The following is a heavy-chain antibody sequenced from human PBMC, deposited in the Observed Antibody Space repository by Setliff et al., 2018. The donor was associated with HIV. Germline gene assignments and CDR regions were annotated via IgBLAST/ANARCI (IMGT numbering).Heavy chain of an antibody. Sequence: SETLSLTCAVYGGSFMGYYWNWIRQPPGKGLEWIGEIKHSGNTNSNPSLKSRVTISVDPSKSQFSLRLNSVTAADTATYYCARGPESVAPRMCAFDIFCQGTMVTXSS. V-gene: IGHV4-34*01. CDR2: IKHSGNT. D-gene: IGHD6-6*01. J-gene: IGHJ3*02. CDR3: ARGPESVAPRMCAFDI. CDR1: GGSFMGYY.